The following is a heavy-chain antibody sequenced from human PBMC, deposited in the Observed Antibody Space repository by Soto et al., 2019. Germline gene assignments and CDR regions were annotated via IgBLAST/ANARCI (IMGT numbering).Heavy chain of an antibody. CDR2: FDPEDGET. Sequence: ASVKVSCKVSGYTLTELSMHWVRQAPGKGLEWMGGFDPEDGETIYAQKFQGRVTMTEDTSTSTAYMELSSLRSEDTAVYYCARVSEYYDSSGYQKDPFDYWGQGTLVTVSS. CDR3: ARVSEYYDSSGYQKDPFDY. J-gene: IGHJ4*02. D-gene: IGHD3-22*01. CDR1: GYTLTELS. V-gene: IGHV1-24*01.